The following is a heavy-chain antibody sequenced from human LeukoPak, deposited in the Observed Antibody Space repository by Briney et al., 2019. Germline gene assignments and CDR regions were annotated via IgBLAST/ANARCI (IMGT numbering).Heavy chain of an antibody. CDR2: IYSGGST. V-gene: IGHV3-66*01. Sequence: PGGSLRLSCTVSGFTVSSNYMSWVRQAPGKGLEWVSVIYSGGSTYYADSVKGRFTISRDNSKNTLYLQTNSLRAEDTAVYYCASGQEVGATDYWGQGTLVTVSS. CDR1: GFTVSSNY. D-gene: IGHD1-26*01. J-gene: IGHJ4*02. CDR3: ASGQEVGATDY.